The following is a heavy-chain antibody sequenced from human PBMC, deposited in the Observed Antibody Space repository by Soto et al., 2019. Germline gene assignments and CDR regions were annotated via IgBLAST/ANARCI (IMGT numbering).Heavy chain of an antibody. CDR2: ITWNSVST. D-gene: IGHD3-3*01. J-gene: IGHJ5*02. CDR1: GFSFDDFA. Sequence: SLRLSCVASGFSFDDFAMHWVRQAPGKGLEWISGITWNSVSTDYANSVKGRFTVSRDNAKNSLYLQMSSLTTEDTALYFCAKERVRFLDAWGQGTLVTVSS. V-gene: IGHV3-9*01. CDR3: AKERVRFLDA.